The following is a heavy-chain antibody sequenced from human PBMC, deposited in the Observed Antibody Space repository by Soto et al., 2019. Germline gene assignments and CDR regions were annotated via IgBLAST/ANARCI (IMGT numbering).Heavy chain of an antibody. D-gene: IGHD3-3*01. V-gene: IGHV4-31*03. Sequence: QVQLQESGPGLVKPSQTLSLTCTVSGGSISSGGYYWSWIRQHPGKGLVWIGYIYYSGSTYYNPYLKSRITISVATSKNQFALKLSSVTAADTAVYYCARVGVLEWLFIHSWFDPWGQGTLVTVSS. J-gene: IGHJ5*02. CDR3: ARVGVLEWLFIHSWFDP. CDR2: IYYSGST. CDR1: GGSISSGGYY.